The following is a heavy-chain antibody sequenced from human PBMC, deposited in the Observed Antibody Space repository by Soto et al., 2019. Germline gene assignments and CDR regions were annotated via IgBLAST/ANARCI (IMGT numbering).Heavy chain of an antibody. Sequence: SQTMSLTCTVSGGSVSIGSYYWSCIRQPPGKGLEWSGYIYYSGSTNYNPSLKSRVTISVDTSKNQCSLRLSSVTAADTAVYYCARAGYYYDSSRLNWFDPWGQGTLVTVSS. CDR1: GGSVSIGSYY. CDR2: IYYSGST. D-gene: IGHD3-22*01. CDR3: ARAGYYYDSSRLNWFDP. J-gene: IGHJ5*02. V-gene: IGHV4-61*01.